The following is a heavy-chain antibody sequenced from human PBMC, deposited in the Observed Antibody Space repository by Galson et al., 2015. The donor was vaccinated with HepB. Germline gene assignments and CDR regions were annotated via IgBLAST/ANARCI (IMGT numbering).Heavy chain of an antibody. CDR2: INWNSDSL. Sequence: SLRLSCAASGFTFDDYAMHWVRQAPGKGLEWVSYINWNSDSLDYADSVRGRFTISSDNAKNCLYLEMHDLRPEDTALYYCAKASARGSYYYYYGMDVWGQGTTVTVSS. J-gene: IGHJ6*02. D-gene: IGHD2-15*01. V-gene: IGHV3-9*01. CDR3: AKASARGSYYYYYGMDV. CDR1: GFTFDDYA.